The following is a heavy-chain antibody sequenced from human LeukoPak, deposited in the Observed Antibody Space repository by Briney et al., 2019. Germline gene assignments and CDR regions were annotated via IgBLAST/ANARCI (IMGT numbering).Heavy chain of an antibody. J-gene: IGHJ3*02. CDR1: EYSFSTLW. V-gene: IGHV5-51*01. CDR2: IYPGDSDT. Sequence: GESLKISCKGSEYSFSTLWIGWVRQMPGKGLEWMGIIYPGDSDTRYSPSFQGQVTISSDKSISTAYLQWSSLKASDTAMYYCARHPTAAGDDAFDIWGQGTMVTVSS. D-gene: IGHD6-13*01. CDR3: ARHPTAAGDDAFDI.